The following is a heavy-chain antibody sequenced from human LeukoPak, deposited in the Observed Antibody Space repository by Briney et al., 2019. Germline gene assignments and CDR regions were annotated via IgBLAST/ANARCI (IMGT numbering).Heavy chain of an antibody. J-gene: IGHJ4*02. Sequence: GESLKISCKASGYSFISHWIGWVRQMPGKGLEWMGIIYPGDSDTRYSPSFQGQVTISADKSISTAYLQWSSLKASDTAMYYCARFVDTAMKGGFDYWGQGTLVTVSS. D-gene: IGHD5-18*01. V-gene: IGHV5-51*01. CDR1: GYSFISHW. CDR2: IYPGDSDT. CDR3: ARFVDTAMKGGFDY.